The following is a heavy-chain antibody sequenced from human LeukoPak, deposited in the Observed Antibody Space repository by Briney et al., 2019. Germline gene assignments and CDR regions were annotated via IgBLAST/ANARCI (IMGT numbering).Heavy chain of an antibody. Sequence: ASVKVSCKASGGTFSSYAISWVRQAPGQGLEWMGGIIPIFGTANYAQKFQGRVTITADESTSTAYMELSSLRSEDTAVYYCAREATGWFDPWGQGTLVTVSS. V-gene: IGHV1-69*13. CDR2: IIPIFGTA. CDR3: AREATGWFDP. D-gene: IGHD1-26*01. J-gene: IGHJ5*02. CDR1: GGTFSSYA.